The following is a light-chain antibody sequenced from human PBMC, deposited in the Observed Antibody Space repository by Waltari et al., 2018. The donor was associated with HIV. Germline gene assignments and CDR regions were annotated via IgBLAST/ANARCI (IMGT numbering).Light chain of an antibody. CDR2: GVT. J-gene: IGLJ2*01. CDR3: NSYSSDDTVV. V-gene: IGLV2-14*01. CDR1: NRNIGFFNL. Sequence: QSALTQPASVSGSPGQSLTITCTGTNRNIGFFNLVSWYQQYPGKAPRLIIYGVTSRPPGVSNRFSGSKSGNTASLTISGLQTDDEAEYYCNSYSSDDTVVFGGGTKLTVL.